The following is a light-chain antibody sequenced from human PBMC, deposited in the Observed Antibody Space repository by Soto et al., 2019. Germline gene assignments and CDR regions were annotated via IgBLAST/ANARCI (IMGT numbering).Light chain of an antibody. V-gene: IGLV2-23*01. Sequence: QSVLTQPASVSGSPGQSITISCTGTSSDVGSYNLVSWYQQHPGKAPKLMIYEGSKRPSVVSNRFSGSKSGNTASLTISGLQAEDEADYYCCSYAGSSNFDVFGTGTKLTVL. J-gene: IGLJ1*01. CDR1: SSDVGSYNL. CDR2: EGS. CDR3: CSYAGSSNFDV.